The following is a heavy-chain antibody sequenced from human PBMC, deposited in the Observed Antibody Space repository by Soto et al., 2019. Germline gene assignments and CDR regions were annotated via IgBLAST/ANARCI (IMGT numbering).Heavy chain of an antibody. J-gene: IGHJ2*01. Sequence: ASVKVSCKAPADTFTSYYIHWVRQAPGQGLEWVGWINPDSGGTNLAQRFQGRVTMTSDTSINTAYMELSSLRSDDTAVYYCAIRTGQLAIISEFDGDWFFEVWGRGTLVTVSS. CDR2: INPDSGGT. V-gene: IGHV1-2*02. CDR3: AIRTGQLAIISEFDGDWFFEV. D-gene: IGHD2-2*01. CDR1: ADTFTSYY.